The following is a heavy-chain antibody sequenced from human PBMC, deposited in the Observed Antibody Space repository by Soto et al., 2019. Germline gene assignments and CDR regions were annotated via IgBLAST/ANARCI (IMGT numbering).Heavy chain of an antibody. D-gene: IGHD6-6*01. CDR3: RSSSSGNYYYGMDV. CDR1: GYTFTSYD. V-gene: IGHV1-8*01. Sequence: GASVKVSCKASGYTFTSYDINWVRQATGQGLEWMGWMNPNSGNTGYAQRFQGRVTMTRNTSIITAYMELSSLRSEDTAVYYCRSSSSGNYYYGMDVWGQGTTVTVSS. J-gene: IGHJ6*02. CDR2: MNPNSGNT.